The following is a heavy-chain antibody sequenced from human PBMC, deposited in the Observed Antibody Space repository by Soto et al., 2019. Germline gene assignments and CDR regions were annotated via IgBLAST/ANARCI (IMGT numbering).Heavy chain of an antibody. CDR1: GGSISSGDYY. CDR3: ARMFPQYDSVWSSNHYNFDY. J-gene: IGHJ4*02. Sequence: QVQLQESGPGLVKPSQTLSLTCTVSGGSISSGDYYWTWIRQLPGKGLEWIGYIYYTGTTYYNPSLKSRLTISVDTSKSQFSLKLKSVTVADTAVYYCARMFPQYDSVWSSNHYNFDYWGQGTLVTVSS. CDR2: IYYTGTT. V-gene: IGHV4-31*03. D-gene: IGHD3-16*02.